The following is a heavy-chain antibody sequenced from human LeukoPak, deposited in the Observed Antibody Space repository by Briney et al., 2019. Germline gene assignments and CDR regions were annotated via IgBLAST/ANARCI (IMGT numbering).Heavy chain of an antibody. D-gene: IGHD6-25*01. J-gene: IGHJ4*02. CDR1: GFTFSTYW. Sequence: GGSLRLSCATSGFTFSTYWMNRVRQAPGKGLEWVAIVNTDGSEKHYVDSVRGRFTVSRDNAKKSLYLQMSSLRDEDTAVYYCARSDSGPENWGQGTLVTVSS. V-gene: IGHV3-7*01. CDR2: VNTDGSEK. CDR3: ARSDSGPEN.